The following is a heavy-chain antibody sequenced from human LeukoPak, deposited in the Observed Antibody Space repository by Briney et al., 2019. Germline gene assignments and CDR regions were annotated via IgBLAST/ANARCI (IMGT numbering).Heavy chain of an antibody. Sequence: PGGSLRLSCAASGFTFSSYEMNWVRQAPGKGLEWVSYISSSGSTIYYADSVKGRFTISRDNAKNSLYLQMNSLRAEDTAVYYCAKVVQITALARYRGQFDPWGQGTLVTVSS. D-gene: IGHD3-10*01. CDR1: GFTFSSYE. CDR3: AKVVQITALARYRGQFDP. J-gene: IGHJ5*02. CDR2: ISSSGSTI. V-gene: IGHV3-48*03.